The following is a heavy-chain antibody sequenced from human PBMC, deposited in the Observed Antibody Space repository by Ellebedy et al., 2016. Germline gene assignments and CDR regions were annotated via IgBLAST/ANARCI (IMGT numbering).Heavy chain of an antibody. Sequence: SETLSLTCTVSGGSISSYYWSWIRQPPGKGLEWIGYIYYSGSTNYNPSLRSRVTISVDTSENQFSLKLSSVTAADTAVYYCARDRIYDSSGYYYVDALDIWGQGTMVTVSS. CDR1: GGSISSYY. V-gene: IGHV4-59*01. CDR2: IYYSGST. D-gene: IGHD3-22*01. CDR3: ARDRIYDSSGYYYVDALDI. J-gene: IGHJ3*02.